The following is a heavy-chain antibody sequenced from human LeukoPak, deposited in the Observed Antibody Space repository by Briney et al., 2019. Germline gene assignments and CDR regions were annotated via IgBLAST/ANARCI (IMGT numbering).Heavy chain of an antibody. CDR1: GGSFSGYY. CDR2: INHSGST. V-gene: IGHV4-34*01. D-gene: IGHD2-15*01. CDR3: ARRASVAATLDY. J-gene: IGHJ4*02. Sequence: SETLSLTCAVYGGSFSGYYWSWIRQPPGKGLEWIGDINHSGSTNYNPSLKSRVTMSVDTSKNQFSLKLSSVTAADTAVYYCARRASVAATLDYWGRGTLVTVSS.